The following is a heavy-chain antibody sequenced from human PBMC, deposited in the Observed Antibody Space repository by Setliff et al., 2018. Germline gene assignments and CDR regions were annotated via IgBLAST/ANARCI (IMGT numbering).Heavy chain of an antibody. CDR2: VHFGGDT. V-gene: IGHV4-59*08. Sequence: KLPETLSLTCTVSGGGSINNYYWSWVRQSPGKGLEWIGFVHFGGDTNYNPSLKSRVTMSADTSNNQFSLNLRSVTAADTAVYFCARQPSSGAYYNPRPYYFDYWGQGTLVTVSS. CDR1: GGGSINNYY. D-gene: IGHD3-10*01. CDR3: ARQPSSGAYYNPRPYYFDY. J-gene: IGHJ4*02.